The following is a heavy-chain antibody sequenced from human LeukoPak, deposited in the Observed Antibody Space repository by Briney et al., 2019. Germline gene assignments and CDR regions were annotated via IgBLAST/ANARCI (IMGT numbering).Heavy chain of an antibody. J-gene: IGHJ4*02. V-gene: IGHV3-21*01. CDR2: ISSSSSYI. Sequence: GGSLRLSCAASGFTFSSYSMNWVRQAPGKGLEWVSSISSSSSYIYYADSVKGRFTISRDNAKNSLYLQMNSLRAEDTAVYYCARGIDCGGDCYDFDYWGQGTLVTVSS. CDR1: GFTFSSYS. CDR3: ARGIDCGGDCYDFDY. D-gene: IGHD2-21*02.